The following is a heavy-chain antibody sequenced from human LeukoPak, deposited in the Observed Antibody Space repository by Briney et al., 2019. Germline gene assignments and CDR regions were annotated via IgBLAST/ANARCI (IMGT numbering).Heavy chain of an antibody. CDR2: ISSSGSTI. D-gene: IGHD3-3*01. Sequence: PGGSLRLSCAASGFTFSSYEMNWVRQAPGKGLEWVSYISSSGSTIYYADSVKGRFTISRDNAKNSLYLQMNSLRAEDTAVYYCARGEWLSKPFDYWGQGTLVTVSS. V-gene: IGHV3-48*03. J-gene: IGHJ4*02. CDR3: ARGEWLSKPFDY. CDR1: GFTFSSYE.